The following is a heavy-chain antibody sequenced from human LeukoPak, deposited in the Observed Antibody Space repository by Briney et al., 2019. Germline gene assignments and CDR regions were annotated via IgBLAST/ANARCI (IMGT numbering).Heavy chain of an antibody. CDR1: GFTFSSHA. D-gene: IGHD2-15*01. Sequence: VGSLRLSCAASGFTFSSHAMHWVRQAPGKGLEWVAVISYDGSNKYYADSVKGRFTISRDNAKNSLYLQMNSLRAEDTAVYYCARDYCSGGSCYPLLESVYNWFDPWGQGTLVTVSS. CDR3: ARDYCSGGSCYPLLESVYNWFDP. V-gene: IGHV3-30*04. J-gene: IGHJ5*02. CDR2: ISYDGSNK.